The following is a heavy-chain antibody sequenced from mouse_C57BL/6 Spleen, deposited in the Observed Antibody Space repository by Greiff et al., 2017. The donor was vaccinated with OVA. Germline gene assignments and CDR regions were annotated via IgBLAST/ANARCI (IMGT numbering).Heavy chain of an antibody. J-gene: IGHJ4*01. Sequence: QVQLQQSGAELARPGASVKMSCKASGYTFTSYTMHWVKQRPGQGLEWIGYINPSSGYTKYNQKFKDKATLTADKSSSTAYMQLSSLTSEDSAVYYCARDYYGSSYVDAMDYWGQGTSVTVSS. D-gene: IGHD1-1*01. CDR3: ARDYYGSSYVDAMDY. CDR2: INPSSGYT. CDR1: GYTFTSYT. V-gene: IGHV1-4*01.